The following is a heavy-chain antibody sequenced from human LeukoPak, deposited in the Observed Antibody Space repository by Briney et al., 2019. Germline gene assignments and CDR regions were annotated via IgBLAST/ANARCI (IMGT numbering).Heavy chain of an antibody. CDR2: INHSGST. CDR3: ARDQGSGI. D-gene: IGHD3-10*01. J-gene: IGHJ4*02. V-gene: IGHV4-34*01. CDR1: GGSFSGYY. Sequence: RASETLSLTCAVYGGSFSGYYWSWIRQPPGKGLGWIGEINHSGSTNYNPSLKSRVTVSIDTSKNQFSLKLTSVTAADTAVYYCARDQGSGIWGQGTLVTVSS.